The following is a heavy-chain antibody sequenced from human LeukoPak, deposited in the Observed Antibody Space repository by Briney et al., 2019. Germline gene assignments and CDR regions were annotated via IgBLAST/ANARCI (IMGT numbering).Heavy chain of an antibody. CDR1: GFTFCSYS. CDR3: ARDRGDYLFDY. D-gene: IGHD4-17*01. Sequence: GGSLRLSCAASGFTFCSYSTNWVRQAPGKGLEWVSSISSSSSYIYYADSVKGRFTISRDNAKNSLYLQMNSLRAEDTAVYYCARDRGDYLFDYWGQGTLVTVSS. J-gene: IGHJ4*02. V-gene: IGHV3-21*01. CDR2: ISSSSSYI.